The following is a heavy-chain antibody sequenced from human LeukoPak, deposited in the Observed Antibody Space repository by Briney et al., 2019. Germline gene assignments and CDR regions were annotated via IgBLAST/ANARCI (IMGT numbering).Heavy chain of an antibody. CDR1: GGSFSGYY. J-gene: IGHJ4*02. CDR2: INHSGST. D-gene: IGHD2/OR15-2a*01. CDR3: ARGSMVDY. Sequence: SETLSLTCAVYGGSFSGYYWSWIRQPPGKGLEWIGEINHSGSTNYNPSLKSRVTISVDTSKNQFSLKLSSVTAADTAVYYCARGSMVDYWGRGTLVTVSS. V-gene: IGHV4-34*01.